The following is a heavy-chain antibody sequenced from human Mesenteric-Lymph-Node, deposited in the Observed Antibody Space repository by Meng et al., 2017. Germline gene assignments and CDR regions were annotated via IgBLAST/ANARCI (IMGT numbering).Heavy chain of an antibody. Sequence: GGSPRLSCAASGFTLSGYWMNWIRQAPGKGLEWVANINPDGRYELYVDSVKGRFTISRDNVKNSLDLQMNSLRVEDTAMYYCVRSGGSGDYWGQGTLVTVSS. CDR3: VRSGGSGDY. CDR2: INPDGRYE. CDR1: GFTLSGYW. D-gene: IGHD3-10*01. J-gene: IGHJ4*02. V-gene: IGHV3-7*01.